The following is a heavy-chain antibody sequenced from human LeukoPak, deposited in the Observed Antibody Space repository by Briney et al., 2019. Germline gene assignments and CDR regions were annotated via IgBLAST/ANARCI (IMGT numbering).Heavy chain of an antibody. CDR2: IYYSGST. V-gene: IGHV4-39*01. D-gene: IGHD1-26*01. CDR3: ARGGGGTILDWFAP. CDR1: GGSISSSSYY. Sequence: AETLSLTCTVSGGSISSSSYYWGWIRQPPGKGLEWIGSIYYSGSTYYNPCLKSRVTISVDTSKNQFSLKLSSVTAADTAVYYCARGGGGTILDWFAPWGQGTLVTVSS. J-gene: IGHJ5*02.